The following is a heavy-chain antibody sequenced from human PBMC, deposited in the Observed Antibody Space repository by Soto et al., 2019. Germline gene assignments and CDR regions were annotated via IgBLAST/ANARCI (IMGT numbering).Heavy chain of an antibody. CDR2: IKKDVIEK. D-gene: IGHD2-2*01. CDR3: AIDCGSPSCFLRLSHX. J-gene: IGHJ4*02. Sequence: SLRVSCASSGFTFSGYWMNWVRQAPGKGLEWLANIKKDVIEKYYVDSLKGRFTISRDNAKSSLYLQMNSLRAEDTAMYYCAIDCGSPSCFLRLSHXWGPGHLVTASX. V-gene: IGHV3-7*01. CDR1: GFTFSGYW.